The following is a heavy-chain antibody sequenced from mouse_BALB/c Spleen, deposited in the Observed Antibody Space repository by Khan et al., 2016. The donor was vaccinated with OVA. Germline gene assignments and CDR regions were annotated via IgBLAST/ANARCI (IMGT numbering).Heavy chain of an antibody. CDR1: GYTFTTYW. CDR2: INPTSGYT. CDR3: TRDSIDY. D-gene: IGHD2-5*01. V-gene: IGHV1-7*01. J-gene: IGHJ2*01. Sequence: QVQLKQSGAELAKPGASVKMSCKASGYTFTTYWMHWVKQRPGQGLEWIGYINPTSGYTDYNEKFKDRATLSVEKSHSTVYMQMSSLNYEDTAAFYSTRDSIDYWGQGTTLTVSS.